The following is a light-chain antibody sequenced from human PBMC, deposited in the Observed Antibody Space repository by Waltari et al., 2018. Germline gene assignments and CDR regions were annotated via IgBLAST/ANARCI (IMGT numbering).Light chain of an antibody. CDR3: QLYGGSPRT. Sequence: EIVFTQSPGTLSLSPGARASLSCRASQSISSSYLAWYQQKPGQAPRLLLYGATNRATGIPDRFSGSGSGTDFTLTISRLDPEDIAVYYCQLYGGSPRTFGPGTKLEIK. CDR2: GAT. J-gene: IGKJ1*01. CDR1: QSISSSY. V-gene: IGKV3-20*01.